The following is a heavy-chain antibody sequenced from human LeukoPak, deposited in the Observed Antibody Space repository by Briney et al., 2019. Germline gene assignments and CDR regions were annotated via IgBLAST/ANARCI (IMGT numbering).Heavy chain of an antibody. D-gene: IGHD3-10*01. CDR2: ISGSGGST. J-gene: IGHJ4*02. V-gene: IGHV3-23*01. CDR3: AKGHGILWFGEFGDY. CDR1: GFTFSSYA. Sequence: GGSLRLSCAASGFTFSSYAMSWVRQAPGKGLEWVSAISGSGGSTYYADSVKGRFTIYRDNSKNLLYLQMNSLRAEDTAVYYCAKGHGILWFGEFGDYWGQGTLVTVSS.